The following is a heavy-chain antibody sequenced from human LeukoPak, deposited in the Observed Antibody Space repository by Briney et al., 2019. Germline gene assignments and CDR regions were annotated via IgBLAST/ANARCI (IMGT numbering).Heavy chain of an antibody. D-gene: IGHD3-10*01. J-gene: IGHJ4*02. V-gene: IGHV4-31*03. CDR1: GGSISSGGYY. CDR3: ARGIGSSGSGSYCPSFDY. CDR2: IYYSGST. Sequence: SETLSLTCTVSGGSISSGGYYWSWIRQHPGKGLEWIGYIYYSGSTYYNPSLKSRVTISVDTSKDQFSLKLSSVTAADTAVYYCARGIGSSGSGSYCPSFDYWGQGTLVTVSS.